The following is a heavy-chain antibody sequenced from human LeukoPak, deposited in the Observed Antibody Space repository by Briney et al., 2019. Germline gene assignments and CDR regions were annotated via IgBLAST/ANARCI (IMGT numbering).Heavy chain of an antibody. J-gene: IGHJ4*02. D-gene: IGHD6-13*01. CDR3: ARAIIAAAGTKVDY. Sequence: SGTLSLTCTVSGGSISRDNWWGWVRQPPGKGLEWIGEIHHSGSTNYNPSLKSRVTISVDKSKNQFSLKLSSVTAADTAVYYCARAIIAAAGTKVDYWGQGTLVTVSS. CDR2: IHHSGST. V-gene: IGHV4-4*02. CDR1: GGSISRDNW.